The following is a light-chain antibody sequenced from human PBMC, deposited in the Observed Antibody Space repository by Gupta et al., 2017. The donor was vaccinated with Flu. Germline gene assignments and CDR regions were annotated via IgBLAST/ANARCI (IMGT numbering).Light chain of an antibody. Sequence: DIQMTQSPSTLSASVGDRVTITCRASQSISNWLAWYQQKPGKAPNLLIYKASSLESGVPSRFSGSGSGXEFTLTXSSLQADDFASYYCQQYNSGWTFGXGTKVEIK. CDR1: QSISNW. V-gene: IGKV1-5*03. CDR3: QQYNSGWT. CDR2: KAS. J-gene: IGKJ1*01.